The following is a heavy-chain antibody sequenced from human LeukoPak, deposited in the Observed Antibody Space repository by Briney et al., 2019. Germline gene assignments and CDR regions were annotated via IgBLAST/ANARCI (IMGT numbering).Heavy chain of an antibody. CDR1: AFTFSRNC. V-gene: IGHV3-21*01. D-gene: IGHD3-10*01. J-gene: IGHJ4*02. Sequence: GGSLTLSCAASAFTFSRNCMNWVRQAPGKGLEWVSSISSGSTYIYYADSVKGRFTISRDNAKNSLYLQMNSLRADDTALYYCARDADSGYYYIDYWGRGTLVTVSS. CDR3: ARDADSGYYYIDY. CDR2: ISSGSTYI.